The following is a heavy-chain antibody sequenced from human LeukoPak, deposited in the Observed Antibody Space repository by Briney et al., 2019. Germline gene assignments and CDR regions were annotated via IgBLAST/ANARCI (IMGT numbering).Heavy chain of an antibody. V-gene: IGHV3-9*03. J-gene: IGHJ3*02. CDR2: ISWNSGSI. D-gene: IGHD4-17*01. CDR3: AKDSSATVTNAGFDAFDI. CDR1: GFSFDDYA. Sequence: GGSLRLSRAASGFSFDDYAMHWVRQAPGKGLEWVSAISWNSGSIGYADSVKGRFTISRDNAKNSLYLQMNSLRAEDMALYYCAKDSSATVTNAGFDAFDIWGQGTMVTVSS.